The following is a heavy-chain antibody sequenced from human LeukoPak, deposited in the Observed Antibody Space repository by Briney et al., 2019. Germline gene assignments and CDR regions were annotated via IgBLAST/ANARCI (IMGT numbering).Heavy chain of an antibody. J-gene: IGHJ6*03. D-gene: IGHD4-17*01. V-gene: IGHV1-2*02. CDR1: GYTFTGYY. Sequence: ASVKVSCKASGYTFTGYYMHWVRQAPGQGLEWMGWINPNSGGTNYAQKFQGRVTMTRDTSISTAYMELSRLRSDDTAVYYCARDAFTVSYYYYYYMDVWGKGTTVTISS. CDR3: ARDAFTVSYYYYYYMDV. CDR2: INPNSGGT.